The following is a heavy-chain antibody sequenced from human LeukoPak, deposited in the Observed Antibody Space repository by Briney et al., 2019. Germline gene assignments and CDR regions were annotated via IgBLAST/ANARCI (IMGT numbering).Heavy chain of an antibody. D-gene: IGHD6-13*01. CDR3: AKESSWYGDYYYHGMDV. CDR1: GFTFSSYA. Sequence: GGSLRLSCAASGFTFSSYAMSWVRQAPGKGLEWVSAISGSGGSTYYADSVKGRFTISRDNSKNTLYLQMNSMRAEDTAVYYCAKESSWYGDYYYHGMDVWGQGTTVTVSS. V-gene: IGHV3-23*01. CDR2: ISGSGGST. J-gene: IGHJ6*02.